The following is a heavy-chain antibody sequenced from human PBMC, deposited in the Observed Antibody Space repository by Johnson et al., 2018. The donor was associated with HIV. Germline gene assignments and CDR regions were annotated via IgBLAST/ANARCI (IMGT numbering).Heavy chain of an antibody. Sequence: QVQLVESGGGVVQPGGSLRLSCAASGFTFSSYGMHWVRQAPGKGLEWVAFIRYDGSNKYYADSVKGRFTISRDNSKNTLYLQMNSLRAEDTAVYYCAKGERGYSNALDIWGQGTMVTVSS. CDR3: AKGERGYSNALDI. J-gene: IGHJ3*02. CDR2: IRYDGSNK. CDR1: GFTFSSYG. V-gene: IGHV3-30*02. D-gene: IGHD5-18*01.